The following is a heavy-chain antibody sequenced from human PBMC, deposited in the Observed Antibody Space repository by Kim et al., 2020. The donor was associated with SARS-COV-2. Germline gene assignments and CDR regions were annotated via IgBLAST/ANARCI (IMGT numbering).Heavy chain of an antibody. Sequence: DSVKGRFTISRDNSKTTLYLQMNSLRAEDTAVYYCASAMYYYDSSGYSDYWGQGTLVTVSS. V-gene: IGHV3-66*01. D-gene: IGHD3-22*01. CDR3: ASAMYYYDSSGYSDY. J-gene: IGHJ4*02.